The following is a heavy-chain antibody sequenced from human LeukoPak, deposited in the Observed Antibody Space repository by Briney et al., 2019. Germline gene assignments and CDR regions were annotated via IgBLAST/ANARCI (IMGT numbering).Heavy chain of an antibody. CDR1: GYTFTSYG. D-gene: IGHD5-12*01. V-gene: IGHV1-18*01. CDR3: ARDDALVATGSFDY. J-gene: IGHJ4*02. Sequence: ASVKASCEASGYTFTSYGINWVRQAPGQGLEWMGWISAYNGNTNYAQKLQGRVTMTTDTSTSTAYMELRSLRSDDTAVYYCARDDALVATGSFDYWGQGTLVTVSS. CDR2: ISAYNGNT.